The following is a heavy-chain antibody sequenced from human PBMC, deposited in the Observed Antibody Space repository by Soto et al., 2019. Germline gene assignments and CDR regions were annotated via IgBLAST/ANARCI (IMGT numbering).Heavy chain of an antibody. CDR2: IIPIFGTA. V-gene: IGHV1-69*01. CDR3: ARDGGRHSGVIDD. Sequence: QVQLVQSGAEVKKPGSSVKVSCKASGGTFSSYSINWVRQAPGQGLEWMGEIIPIFGTANYAQKFQGRVTITADESTSTAYMELSSLRSEGTAVYYCARDGGRHSGVIDDWGQGILVTVSS. J-gene: IGHJ4*02. CDR1: GGTFSSYS. D-gene: IGHD1-26*01.